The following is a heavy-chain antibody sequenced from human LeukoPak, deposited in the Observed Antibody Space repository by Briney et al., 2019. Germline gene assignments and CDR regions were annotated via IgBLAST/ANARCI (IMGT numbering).Heavy chain of an antibody. D-gene: IGHD2-15*01. J-gene: IGHJ4*02. V-gene: IGHV4-61*01. Sequence: PSETLSLTCTVSGGSVSSGSYYWSWIRQPPGKGLEWIGYIYYSGSTNYNPSLKSRVTISVDTSKNQFSLKLSSVTAADAAVYYCARSFGYFDNWGQGTLVTVSS. CDR3: ARSFGYFDN. CDR1: GGSVSSGSYY. CDR2: IYYSGST.